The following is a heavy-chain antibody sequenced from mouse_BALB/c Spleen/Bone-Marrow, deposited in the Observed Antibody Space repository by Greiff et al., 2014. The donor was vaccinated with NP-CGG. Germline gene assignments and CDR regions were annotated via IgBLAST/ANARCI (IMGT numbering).Heavy chain of an antibody. V-gene: IGHV1S41*01. J-gene: IGHJ2*01. D-gene: IGHD1-1*01. CDR3: ARFPFYYGSSFYYFDY. CDR2: IAPGSGST. Sequence: DLVKPGASVKLSCKASGYTFTSYWINWVKQRPGQGLEWIGRIAPGSGSTYYNEMFKGKATLTVDTSSSTAYIQLSSLSSEYSAVYFCARFPFYYGSSFYYFDYWGQGTTLTVSS. CDR1: GYTFTSYW.